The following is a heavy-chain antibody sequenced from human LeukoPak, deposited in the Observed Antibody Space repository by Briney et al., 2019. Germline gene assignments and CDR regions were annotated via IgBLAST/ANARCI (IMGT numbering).Heavy chain of an antibody. CDR3: ARDEYGDFSQEGMDV. Sequence: GASVKVSCKASGYTFTSYGISWVRQAPGQGLEWMGWISAYNGNTNYAQKLQGRVTMTTDTSTSTAYMELRSLRSDDTAVYYCARDEYGDFSQEGMDVWGQGTTVTVSS. CDR1: GYTFTSYG. D-gene: IGHD4-17*01. CDR2: ISAYNGNT. V-gene: IGHV1-18*01. J-gene: IGHJ6*02.